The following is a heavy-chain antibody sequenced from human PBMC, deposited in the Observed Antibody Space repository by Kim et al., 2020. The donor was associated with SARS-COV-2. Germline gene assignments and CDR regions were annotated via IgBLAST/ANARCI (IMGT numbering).Heavy chain of an antibody. CDR1: GFTFSSYS. D-gene: IGHD3-10*01. CDR2: ISSSSSYI. J-gene: IGHJ6*02. CDR3: ARVYPDTMVRGCMDV. Sequence: GGSLRLSCAASGFTFSSYSMNWVRQAPGKGLEWVSSISSSSSYIYYADSVKGRFTISRDNAKNSLYLQMNSLRAEDTAVYYCARVYPDTMVRGCMDVWGQGTTVTVSS. V-gene: IGHV3-21*01.